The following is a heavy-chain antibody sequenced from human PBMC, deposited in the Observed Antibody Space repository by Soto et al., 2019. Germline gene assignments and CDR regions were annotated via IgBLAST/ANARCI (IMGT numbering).Heavy chain of an antibody. J-gene: IGHJ5*02. CDR2: INHSGST. Sequence: LSLTCAVYGGSFSGCSWTWIRQPPGKGLEWIGEINHSGSTNYNPSLKSRVTISVDTSKNQFSLKLSSVTAADTAVYYCARDLVRGSDRFDPWGQGTLVTVSS. CDR3: ARDLVRGSDRFDP. D-gene: IGHD3-10*01. CDR1: GGSFSGCS. V-gene: IGHV4-34*01.